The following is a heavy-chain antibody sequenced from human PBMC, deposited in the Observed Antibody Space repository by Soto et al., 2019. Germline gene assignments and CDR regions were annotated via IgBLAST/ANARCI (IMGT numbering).Heavy chain of an antibody. CDR1: GFTFTSYS. V-gene: IGHV3-21*01. Sequence: EVQLVESGGGLVNPGGSLRLSCAASGFTFTSYSMNWVRQAPGKGLEWVSSITGSSDYIYYADSVKGRFTISRDNARNSLYLQLKSLRAEDTALYYCARDNPYYGDYLFDSWGQGTPVTVSS. D-gene: IGHD4-17*01. CDR3: ARDNPYYGDYLFDS. J-gene: IGHJ4*02. CDR2: ITGSSDYI.